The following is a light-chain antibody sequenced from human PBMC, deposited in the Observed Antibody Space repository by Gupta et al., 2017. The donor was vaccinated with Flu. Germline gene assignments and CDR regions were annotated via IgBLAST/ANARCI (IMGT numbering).Light chain of an antibody. CDR1: QSVSSY. CDR3: QQRSNWPPPLS. CDR2: DTS. V-gene: IGKV3-11*01. Sequence: EIVLTQSTATLSLSPGERATLSCRASQSVSSYLAWYQQKPGQAPRLLIYDTSNRATGIPARFSGSGSGTDFTLTISSLEPEDFAVYYCQQRSNWPPPLSFGGGTKVEIK. J-gene: IGKJ4*01.